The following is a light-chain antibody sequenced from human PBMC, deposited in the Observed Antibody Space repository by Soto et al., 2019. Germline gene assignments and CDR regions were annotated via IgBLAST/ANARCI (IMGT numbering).Light chain of an antibody. CDR1: QDMSDY. CDR2: DAS. J-gene: IGKJ5*01. Sequence: DIQLTQSPSSLSASVGDRVSFSCQASQDMSDYLNWYQQKPGGAPKLLIYDASNLETGVPSRFSGSGSGTDFTFTITNLQPEDIATYYCQQYDNLPITCGQGTRLEIK. V-gene: IGKV1-33*01. CDR3: QQYDNLPIT.